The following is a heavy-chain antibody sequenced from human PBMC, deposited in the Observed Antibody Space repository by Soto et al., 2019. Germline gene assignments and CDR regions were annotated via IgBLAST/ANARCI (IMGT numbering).Heavy chain of an antibody. Sequence: ASVKVSCKASGGTFSSYAISWVRQAPGQGLEWMGGIIPIFGTANYAQKFQGRVTITADESTSTAYMELSSLRSEDTAVYYCARGVQLWAALRRYYYGMDVWGQGTTVTVSS. CDR3: ARGVQLWAALRRYYYGMDV. CDR2: IIPIFGTA. J-gene: IGHJ6*02. V-gene: IGHV1-69*13. D-gene: IGHD5-18*01. CDR1: GGTFSSYA.